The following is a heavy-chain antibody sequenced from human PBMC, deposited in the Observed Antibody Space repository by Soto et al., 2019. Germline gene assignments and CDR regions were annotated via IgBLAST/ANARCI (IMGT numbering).Heavy chain of an antibody. CDR1: GFTFSSYA. CDR2: ISGSGGGT. Sequence: EVQLLESGGGLVQPGGSLRLSCAASGFTFSSYAMSWVRQAPGKGLEWVSAISGSGGGTYYADSVKGRFTISRDNSKNTLYLQMNSLRAEDTAVYYCANYYGDYGRYYYYYGMDVWGQGTTVTVSS. CDR3: ANYYGDYGRYYYYYGMDV. D-gene: IGHD4-17*01. V-gene: IGHV3-23*01. J-gene: IGHJ6*02.